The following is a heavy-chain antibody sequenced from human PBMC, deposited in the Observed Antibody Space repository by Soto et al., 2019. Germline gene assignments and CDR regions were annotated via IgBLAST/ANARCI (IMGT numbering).Heavy chain of an antibody. CDR3: ARGLSIAISGNTPFDP. CDR1: GGSFSGYY. Sequence: SETLSLTGAGYGGSFSGYYWSWIRQPPGKGLEWLGEINHSGITNYNPCPKSRVTISVDKSKNQFYLKLSSVTAADTAVYYCARGLSIAISGNTPFDPWGQGMLVTVSS. CDR2: INHSGIT. D-gene: IGHD1-7*01. V-gene: IGHV4-34*01. J-gene: IGHJ5*02.